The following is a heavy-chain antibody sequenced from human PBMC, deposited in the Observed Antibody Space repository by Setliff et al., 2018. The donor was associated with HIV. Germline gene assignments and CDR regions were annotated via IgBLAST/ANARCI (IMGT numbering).Heavy chain of an antibody. Sequence: PSETLSLTCSVSGGSMSRVYWTWIRQPPGKGLEWIGYVSASGTTKYNPSLQSRVTISGDSSKNQFSLRLTSVTAADTGVYYCARPRLRGSGAFDIWGQGTMVTVSS. CDR3: ARPRLRGSGAFDI. D-gene: IGHD2-21*01. CDR1: GGSMSRVY. V-gene: IGHV4-4*08. CDR2: VSASGTT. J-gene: IGHJ3*02.